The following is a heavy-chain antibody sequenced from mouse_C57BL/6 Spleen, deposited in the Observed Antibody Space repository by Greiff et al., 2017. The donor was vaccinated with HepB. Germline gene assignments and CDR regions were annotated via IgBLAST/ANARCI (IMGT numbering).Heavy chain of an antibody. D-gene: IGHD4-1*01. V-gene: IGHV1-80*01. CDR1: GYAFSSYW. J-gene: IGHJ2*01. CDR2: IYPGDGDT. CDR3: AREGANWGYFDY. Sequence: VQLVESGAELVKPGASVKISCKASGYAFSSYWMNWVKQRPGKGLEWIGQIYPGDGDTNYNGKFKGKATLTADKSSSTAYMQLSSLTSEDSAVYFCAREGANWGYFDYWGQGTTLTVSS.